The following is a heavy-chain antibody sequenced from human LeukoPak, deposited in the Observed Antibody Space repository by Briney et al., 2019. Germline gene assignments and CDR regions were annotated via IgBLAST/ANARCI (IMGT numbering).Heavy chain of an antibody. Sequence: PGGSLRLSCGVSGFTFSNYDMNWVRQAPGKGLEWVSYISKSGTTIYYGDSVKGRFTISRDNAKNSLYLQMNSLRAEDTAVYYCAREDASGSYWVYWGQGTLVTVSS. J-gene: IGHJ4*02. V-gene: IGHV3-48*03. D-gene: IGHD3-10*01. CDR1: GFTFSNYD. CDR2: ISKSGTTI. CDR3: AREDASGSYWVY.